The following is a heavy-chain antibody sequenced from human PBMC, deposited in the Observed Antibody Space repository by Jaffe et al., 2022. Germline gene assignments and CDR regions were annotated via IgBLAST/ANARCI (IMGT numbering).Heavy chain of an antibody. D-gene: IGHD6-19*01. J-gene: IGHJ5*02. CDR1: GFTFSSYA. V-gene: IGHV3-23*01. CDR3: AKDRCALSACIAVAGTNWFDP. Sequence: EVQLLESGGGLVQPGGSLRLSCAASGFTFSSYAMSWVRQAPGKGLEWVSAISGSGGSTYYADSVKGRFTISRDNSKNTLYLQMNSLRAEDTAVYYCAKDRCALSACIAVAGTNWFDPWGQGTLVTVSS. CDR2: ISGSGGST.